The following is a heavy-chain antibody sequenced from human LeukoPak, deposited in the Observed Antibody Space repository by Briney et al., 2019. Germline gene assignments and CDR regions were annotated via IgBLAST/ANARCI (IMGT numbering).Heavy chain of an antibody. CDR3: AREGVYDNSGYNDALDI. J-gene: IGHJ3*02. CDR2: IRSGGDT. V-gene: IGHV3-53*01. CDR1: GFSVSKTY. Sequence: GGSLGLSCAASGFSVSKTYMNWVRQAPGKGPEWVSVIRSGGDTQYADSVKGRFTVSRDDSKNTLYLQMNSLRAEDTAVYYCAREGVYDNSGYNDALDIWGQGTQVTVSS. D-gene: IGHD3-22*01.